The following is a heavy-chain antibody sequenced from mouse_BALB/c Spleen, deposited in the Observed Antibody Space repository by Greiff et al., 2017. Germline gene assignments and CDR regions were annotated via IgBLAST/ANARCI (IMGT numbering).Heavy chain of an antibody. Sequence: EVMLVESGGGLVKLGGSLKLSCAASGFTFSSYYMSWVRQTPEKRLELVAAINSNGGSTYYPDTVKGRFTISRDNAKNTLYLQMSSLKSEDTALYYCARPYYYGSSYVDWYFDVWGAGTTVTVSS. CDR3: ARPYYYGSSYVDWYFDV. CDR2: INSNGGST. D-gene: IGHD1-1*01. V-gene: IGHV5-6-2*01. CDR1: GFTFSSYY. J-gene: IGHJ1*01.